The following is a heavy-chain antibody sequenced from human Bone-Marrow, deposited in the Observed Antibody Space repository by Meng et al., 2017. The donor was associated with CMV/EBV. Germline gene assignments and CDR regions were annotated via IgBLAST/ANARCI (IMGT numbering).Heavy chain of an antibody. V-gene: IGHV1-2*02. CDR3: ARGYAFITMVRGVIPYFDY. CDR2: INPNSGDT. Sequence: GGSLRLSCAASGFTFSSYGMHWVRQAPGKGLEWVGWINPNSGDTNYAQKFQGRVTMTRDTSISTAYMELRRLRSDDTAVYYCARGYAFITMVRGVIPYFDYWGQGTLVTVSA. D-gene: IGHD3-10*01. J-gene: IGHJ4*02. CDR1: GFTFSSYG.